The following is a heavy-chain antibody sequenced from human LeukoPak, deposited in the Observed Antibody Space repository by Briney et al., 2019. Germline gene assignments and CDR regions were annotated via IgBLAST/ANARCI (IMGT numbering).Heavy chain of an antibody. J-gene: IGHJ4*02. CDR3: ATELRSGYFDY. Sequence: ASVKVSCKASGYTFTGHYMHWVRQAPGQGLEWMGRINPNGGGANYAQNFQGRVTMTRDTSISTAYMELSRLRSEDTAIYYCATELRSGYFDYWGQGTLVTVSS. CDR1: GYTFTGHY. D-gene: IGHD2-15*01. V-gene: IGHV1-2*02. CDR2: INPNGGGA.